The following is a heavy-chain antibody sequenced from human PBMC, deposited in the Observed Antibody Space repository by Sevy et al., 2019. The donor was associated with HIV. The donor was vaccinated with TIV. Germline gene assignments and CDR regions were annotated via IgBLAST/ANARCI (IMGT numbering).Heavy chain of an antibody. J-gene: IGHJ5*02. V-gene: IGHV1-2*02. D-gene: IGHD3-10*01. Sequence: ASVKVSCEASGYNFKGYYIHWVRQAPGKGLEWMEWINSNTGGTIYAEDFEGRVTLTRDTSISTVYMELTGLTAGDTAVYYCARECYYGLGRYYNGLPGRFDPWGQGTLVTVSS. CDR2: INSNTGGT. CDR3: ARECYYGLGRYYNGLPGRFDP. CDR1: GYNFKGYY.